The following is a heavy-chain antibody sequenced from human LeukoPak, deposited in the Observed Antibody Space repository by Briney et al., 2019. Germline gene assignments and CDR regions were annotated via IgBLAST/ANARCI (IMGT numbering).Heavy chain of an antibody. J-gene: IGHJ6*04. D-gene: IGHD4-17*01. CDR2: IYYSGST. V-gene: IGHV4-61*01. CDR1: GGSVSGGSYY. CDR3: ARDYGDHGQDYYYYYGMDV. Sequence: SETLSLTCTVSGGSVSGGSYYWSWIRQPPGKGLEWIGYIYYSGSTNYNPSLKSRVTISVDTSKNQFSLKLSSVTAADTAVYYCARDYGDHGQDYYYYYGMDVWGKGTTVTVSS.